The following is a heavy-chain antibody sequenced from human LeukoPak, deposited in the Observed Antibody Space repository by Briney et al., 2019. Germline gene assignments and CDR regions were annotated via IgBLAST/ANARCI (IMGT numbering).Heavy chain of an antibody. CDR2: IFGSGGSP. CDR1: GFTFGSHA. J-gene: IGHJ4*02. V-gene: IGHV3-23*01. CDR3: GKTTVGYSSGQKPAWPVDY. Sequence: GGSLRLSCEASGFTFGSHAMYWVRQAPGKGLEWVAGIFGSGGSPHYADSVKGRFTISRNNSRNTVYLQINSLRAEDTAVYYCGKTTVGYSSGQKPAWPVDYWGQGTLVTVSS. D-gene: IGHD5-18*01.